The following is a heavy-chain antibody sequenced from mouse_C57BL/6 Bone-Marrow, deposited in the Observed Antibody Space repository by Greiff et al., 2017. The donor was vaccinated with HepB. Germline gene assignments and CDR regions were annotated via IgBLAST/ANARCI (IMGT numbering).Heavy chain of an antibody. Sequence: EVKLVESGGGFVKPGGSLKLSCAASGFTFSSYAMSWVRQTPEQRLEWVATISDGGSYTYYPDNVKGRFTISRDNAKNNLYLQLSHLKSEDTAMYYCARGGLPLGWLLTRFAYWGQGTLVTVSA. CDR2: ISDGGSYT. D-gene: IGHD2-3*01. CDR1: GFTFSSYA. V-gene: IGHV5-4*03. J-gene: IGHJ3*01. CDR3: ARGGLPLGWLLTRFAY.